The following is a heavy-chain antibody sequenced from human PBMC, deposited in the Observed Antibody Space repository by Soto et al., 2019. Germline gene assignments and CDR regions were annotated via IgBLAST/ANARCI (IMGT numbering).Heavy chain of an antibody. Sequence: GSLRLSCAASGFTVSSNYMSWVRQAPGKGLEWVSVIYSGGSTYYADSVKGRFTISRDNSKNTLYLQVNSLRAEDTAVYYCARDLGGYHYYGMDVWGQGTTVTVSS. V-gene: IGHV3-53*01. CDR2: IYSGGST. CDR3: ARDLGGYHYYGMDV. CDR1: GFTVSSNY. D-gene: IGHD2-15*01. J-gene: IGHJ6*02.